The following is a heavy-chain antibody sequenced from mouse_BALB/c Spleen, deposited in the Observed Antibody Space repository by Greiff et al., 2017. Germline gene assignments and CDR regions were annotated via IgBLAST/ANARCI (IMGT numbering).Heavy chain of an antibody. Sequence: VQLKESGPSLVKSSQTLSLTCSVTGDSITSGYWNWIRKFPGNKLEYMGYISYSGSTYYNPSLKSRISITRDTSKNQYYLQLNSVTTEDTATYYCAGGYYGSSYWFAYWGQGTLVTVSA. CDR2: ISYSGST. J-gene: IGHJ3*01. CDR3: AGGYYGSSYWFAY. CDR1: GDSITSGY. D-gene: IGHD1-1*01. V-gene: IGHV3-8*02.